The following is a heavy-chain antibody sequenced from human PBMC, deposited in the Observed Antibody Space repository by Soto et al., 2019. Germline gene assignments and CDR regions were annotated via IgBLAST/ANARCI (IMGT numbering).Heavy chain of an antibody. V-gene: IGHV4-39*01. J-gene: IGHJ3*02. CDR1: GGSISSSSYY. CDR3: ARHSSQLGYCSGGSCAGAFDI. Sequence: QLHLQESGPGLVKPSETLSLTCTFSGGSISSSSYYWGWIRQPPGKGLEGIGSIYYSGSTYYNPCLTSRVTISVDTSKNQFSLTLSSVTAADTAVYYCARHSSQLGYCSGGSCAGAFDIWGQGTMVTVSS. D-gene: IGHD2-15*01. CDR2: IYYSGST.